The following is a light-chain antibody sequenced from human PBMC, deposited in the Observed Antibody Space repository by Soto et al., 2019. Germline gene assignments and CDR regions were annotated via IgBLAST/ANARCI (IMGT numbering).Light chain of an antibody. CDR3: QQYESYSVT. CDR2: KAS. Sequence: DIQMTQSPSTLSASVGDRVTITCRASQSISSWLAWYQQKPGKAPNLLIYKASSLESGVPSRFSGSGSGTKFTLTIISLQPDDFATYYCQQYESYSVTFGQGTRLEIK. V-gene: IGKV1-5*03. CDR1: QSISSW. J-gene: IGKJ5*01.